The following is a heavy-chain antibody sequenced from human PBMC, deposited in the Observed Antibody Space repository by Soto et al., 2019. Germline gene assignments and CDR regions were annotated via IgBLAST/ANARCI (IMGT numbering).Heavy chain of an antibody. J-gene: IGHJ5*02. V-gene: IGHV4-34*01. Sequence: PSETLSLTCAVYGGSFYGYYWSWIRQPPGKGLEWIGEINHSGSTNYNPSLKSRVTISVDTSKNQFSLKLSSVTAADTAVYYCARKSPAALRAYNWFDPWGQGTLVTVSS. CDR2: INHSGST. CDR3: ARKSPAALRAYNWFDP. CDR1: GGSFYGYY. D-gene: IGHD2-2*01.